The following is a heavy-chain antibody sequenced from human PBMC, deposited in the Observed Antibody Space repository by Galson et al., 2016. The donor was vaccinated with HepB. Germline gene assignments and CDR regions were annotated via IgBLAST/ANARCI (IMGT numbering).Heavy chain of an antibody. CDR2: INTGNGDT. Sequence: SVKVSCKASGYTFTNFPINWVRQAPGQRPEWMGWINTGNGDTRYSQSFQGRATITRDTSASTAYMELNTLTSEDTAVYYCVRDPVRGWAPFDYWGQGTLVTVSS. V-gene: IGHV1-3*04. J-gene: IGHJ4*02. CDR1: GYTFTNFP. CDR3: VRDPVRGWAPFDY. D-gene: IGHD6-19*01.